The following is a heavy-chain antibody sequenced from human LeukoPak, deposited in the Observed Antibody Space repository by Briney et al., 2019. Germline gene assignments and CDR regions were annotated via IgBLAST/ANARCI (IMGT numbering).Heavy chain of an antibody. CDR2: INAGNGNT. J-gene: IGHJ4*02. CDR1: GYTFTSYA. D-gene: IGHD2-15*01. Sequence: ASVKVSCKASGYTFTSYAMHWVRQAPGQRLEWMGWINAGNGNTKYSQKFKGRVTITRDTSASTAYMELSSLRSEDTAVYYCARGLRYCSGGSCYSFDYWGQGTLVTVSS. CDR3: ARGLRYCSGGSCYSFDY. V-gene: IGHV1-3*01.